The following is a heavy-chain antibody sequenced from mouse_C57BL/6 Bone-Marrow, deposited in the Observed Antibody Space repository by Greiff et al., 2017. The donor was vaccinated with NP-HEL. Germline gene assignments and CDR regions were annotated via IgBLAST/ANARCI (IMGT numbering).Heavy chain of an antibody. D-gene: IGHD1-1*01. CDR3: ERHSNYAMDY. V-gene: IGHV10-1*01. J-gene: IGHJ4*01. CDR1: GFSFNTYA. CDR2: IRSKSNNYAT. Sequence: EVQLVESGGGLVQPKGSLKLSCAASGFSFNTYAMNWVRQAPGKGLEWVASIRSKSNNYATYYADSVKDRFTISRDDSESMLYLQMNNLKTEDTAMYYCERHSNYAMDYWGQGTSVTVSS.